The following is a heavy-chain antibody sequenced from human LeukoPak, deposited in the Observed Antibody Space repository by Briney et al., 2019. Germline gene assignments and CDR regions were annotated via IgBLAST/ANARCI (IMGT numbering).Heavy chain of an antibody. D-gene: IGHD4-23*01. CDR3: ARAAAYGGNFDY. CDR1: GGSISSYY. J-gene: IGHJ4*02. V-gene: IGHV4-59*01. Sequence: SETLSLTCTVSGGSISSYYWSWIRQPPGKGLEWIGYIYYSGSTNYNPSLKSRVTISLDTSKSQFSLKLSSVTAADTAVYFCARAAAYGGNFDYWGQGTLVTVSS. CDR2: IYYSGST.